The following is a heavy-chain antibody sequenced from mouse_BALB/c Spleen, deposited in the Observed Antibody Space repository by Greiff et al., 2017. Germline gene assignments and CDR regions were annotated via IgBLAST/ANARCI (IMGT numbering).Heavy chain of an antibody. Sequence: EVQLVESGGGLVQPGGSLKLSCAASGFTFSSYGMSWVRQTPDKRLELVATINSNGGSTYYPDSVKGRFTISRDNAKNTLYLQMSSLKSEDTAMYYCARDQDPYAMDYWGQGTSVTVSS. D-gene: IGHD3-2*02. J-gene: IGHJ4*01. CDR2: INSNGGST. CDR3: ARDQDPYAMDY. V-gene: IGHV5-6-3*01. CDR1: GFTFSSYG.